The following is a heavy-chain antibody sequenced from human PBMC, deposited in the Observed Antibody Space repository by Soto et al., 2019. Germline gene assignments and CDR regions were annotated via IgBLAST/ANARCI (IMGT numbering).Heavy chain of an antibody. Sequence: SVKVSCKASGFTFTSSAVQWVRQARGQRLEWIGWIVVGSGNTNYAQKFQERVTITRDMSTSTAYMELSSLRSEDTAVYYCAATVLLWFGELLEGPSDYWGQGTLVTVS. CDR2: IVVGSGNT. V-gene: IGHV1-58*01. D-gene: IGHD3-10*01. J-gene: IGHJ4*02. CDR1: GFTFTSSA. CDR3: AATVLLWFGELLEGPSDY.